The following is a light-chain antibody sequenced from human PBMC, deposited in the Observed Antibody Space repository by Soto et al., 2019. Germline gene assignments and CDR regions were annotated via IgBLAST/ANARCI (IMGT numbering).Light chain of an antibody. J-gene: IGLJ1*01. CDR1: SSNIGRDT. CDR2: STN. V-gene: IGLV1-44*01. Sequence: QSVLTQPPSASGTPGQRVTISCSGSSSNIGRDTVNWYQQLPGTAPKLLIYSTNQRPSGVPDRFSGSKSGTSASLAISGLQSEDEADYYCAAWDGSLSGDVFGTGTKVTVL. CDR3: AAWDGSLSGDV.